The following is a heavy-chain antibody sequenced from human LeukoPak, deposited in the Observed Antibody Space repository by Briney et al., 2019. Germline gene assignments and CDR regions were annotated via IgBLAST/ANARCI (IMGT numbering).Heavy chain of an antibody. CDR1: GFTFSSYW. V-gene: IGHV3-7*01. CDR2: IKQDGNVK. CDR3: AKGPLRGTAAAIDY. Sequence: GGSLRLSCAASGFTFSSYWMSWVRQAPGKGLEWVANIKQDGNVKYYVDSVKGRFTISRDISTDTLWLQMDSLRTEDTAVYYCAKGPLRGTAAAIDYWGQGTLVTVSS. J-gene: IGHJ4*02. D-gene: IGHD2-2*01.